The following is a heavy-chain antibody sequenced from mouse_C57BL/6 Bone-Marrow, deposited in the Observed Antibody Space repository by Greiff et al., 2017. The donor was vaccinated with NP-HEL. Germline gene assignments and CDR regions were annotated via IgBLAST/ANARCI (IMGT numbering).Heavy chain of an antibody. V-gene: IGHV1-39*01. CDR3: ARQGDGSSSWYFDY. J-gene: IGHJ2*01. Sequence: SGPELVKPGASVKISCKASGYSFTDYNMNWVKQSNGKSLEWIGVINPNYGTPSYNQKFKGKATLTVDQSSSTAYMQLNSLTSEDSAVYYCARQGDGSSSWYFDYWGQGTTLTVSS. CDR2: INPNYGTP. CDR1: GYSFTDYN. D-gene: IGHD1-1*01.